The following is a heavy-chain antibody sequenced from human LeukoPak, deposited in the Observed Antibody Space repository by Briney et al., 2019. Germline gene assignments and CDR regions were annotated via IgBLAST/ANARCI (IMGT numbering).Heavy chain of an antibody. CDR2: INPNSGGT. V-gene: IGHV1-2*02. D-gene: IGHD2-21*01. CDR1: GYSFTDYY. J-gene: IGHJ5*02. Sequence: ASVKFSCKTSGYSFTDYYMHWVRQAPGQGLECMGWINPNSGGTSSAQKFQGRVTMTRDTSTTTVYMEVSWLTSDDTAIYYCARADRLDGGPYLIGPWGQGTLVTVSS. CDR3: ARADRLDGGPYLIGP.